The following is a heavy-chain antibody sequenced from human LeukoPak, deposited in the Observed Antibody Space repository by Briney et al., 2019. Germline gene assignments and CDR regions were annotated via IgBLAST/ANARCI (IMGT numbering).Heavy chain of an antibody. D-gene: IGHD6-19*01. Sequence: GGSLRLSCAAPGFTFDEYAMHWVRQAPGKGLEWVSGISWNSGSIGYADSVKGRFTISRDNAKNSLYLQMNSLRAEDTALYYCAKVGGGSGWSEDYWGQGTLVTVSS. CDR2: ISWNSGSI. CDR3: AKVGGGSGWSEDY. J-gene: IGHJ4*02. V-gene: IGHV3-9*01. CDR1: GFTFDEYA.